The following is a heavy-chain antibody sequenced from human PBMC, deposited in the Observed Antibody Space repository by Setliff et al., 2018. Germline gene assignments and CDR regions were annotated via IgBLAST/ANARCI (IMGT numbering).Heavy chain of an antibody. J-gene: IGHJ4*02. CDR2: INHSGST. D-gene: IGHD2-15*01. Sequence: PSETLSLTCAVYGGSFSGYYWSWIRQPPGKGLEWIGEINHSGSTNYNPSLKSRVTISVDTSKNQFSLKLSSVTAADTAVYYCARPKLIAAIAGYFDYWGQGSLVTVSS. CDR3: ARPKLIAAIAGYFDY. V-gene: IGHV4-34*01. CDR1: GGSFSGYY.